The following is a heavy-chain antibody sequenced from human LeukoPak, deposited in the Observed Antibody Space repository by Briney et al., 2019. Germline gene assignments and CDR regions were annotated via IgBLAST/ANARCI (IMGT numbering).Heavy chain of an antibody. CDR1: GYTFTSCW. CDR3: ARRYLYYDYPEYYFDY. Sequence: GESLKISCKGSGYTFTSCWTGWVRQMPGKGLEWMGIIYPGDSDTTYSPSFQGQVTMSADKSISTAYLQWSSLKASDTAMYYCARRYLYYDYPEYYFDYWGQGTLVTVSS. J-gene: IGHJ4*02. V-gene: IGHV5-51*01. D-gene: IGHD3-3*01. CDR2: IYPGDSDT.